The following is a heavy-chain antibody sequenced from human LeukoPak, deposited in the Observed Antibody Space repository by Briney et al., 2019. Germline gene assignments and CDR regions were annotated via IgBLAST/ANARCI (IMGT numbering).Heavy chain of an antibody. D-gene: IGHD6-19*01. Sequence: GGSLRLSCAASGFTVSSNYMSWVRQAPGKGLEWVSVIYSGGSTYYADSVKGRFTISRDNSKNTLYLQMNSLRAEDTAVYYCARDLAVAADRWFDPWGQGTLVTVSS. CDR3: ARDLAVAADRWFDP. CDR2: IYSGGST. V-gene: IGHV3-66*01. J-gene: IGHJ5*02. CDR1: GFTVSSNY.